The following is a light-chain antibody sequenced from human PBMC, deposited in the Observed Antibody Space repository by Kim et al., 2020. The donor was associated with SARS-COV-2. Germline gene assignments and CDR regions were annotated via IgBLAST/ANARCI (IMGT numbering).Light chain of an antibody. J-gene: IGKJ1*01. Sequence: DIQMTQSPSSLSASVGDRVTITCRASQSISSYLNWYRQKPGKAPKLLIYAASSLQSGVPSRFSGSGSGTDFTLTISSLQPEDFATYYCQQSYSTPWTFGQGTKVDIK. CDR1: QSISSY. CDR2: AAS. V-gene: IGKV1-39*01. CDR3: QQSYSTPWT.